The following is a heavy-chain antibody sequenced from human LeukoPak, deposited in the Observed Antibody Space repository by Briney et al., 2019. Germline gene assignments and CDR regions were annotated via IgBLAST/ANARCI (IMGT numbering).Heavy chain of an antibody. D-gene: IGHD6-19*01. CDR3: AKAHGSSSGWRFDF. J-gene: IGHJ4*02. V-gene: IGHV3-23*01. CDR1: GFTFSSYA. Sequence: GGSPRLSCAASGFTFSSYAMSWVRQAPGKGLEWVSAISGSGGSTYYADSVKGRFTISRDNSKNTLYLQMNSLRAEDTAVYYCAKAHGSSSGWRFDFWGQGTLVTVSS. CDR2: ISGSGGST.